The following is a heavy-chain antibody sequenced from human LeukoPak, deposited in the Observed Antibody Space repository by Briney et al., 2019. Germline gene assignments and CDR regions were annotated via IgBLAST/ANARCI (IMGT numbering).Heavy chain of an antibody. CDR3: AKDSTPNWFDP. V-gene: IGHV3-21*04. J-gene: IGHJ5*02. CDR2: ISRSSSYR. CDR1: GFTFSSHS. Sequence: GGSLRLSCVASGFTFSSHSINWVRQAPGKGLEWVPSISRSSSYRYYADSVKGRFTISRDNAKNSLYLQMNSLRAEDTAVYYCAKDSTPNWFDPWGQGTLVTVSS.